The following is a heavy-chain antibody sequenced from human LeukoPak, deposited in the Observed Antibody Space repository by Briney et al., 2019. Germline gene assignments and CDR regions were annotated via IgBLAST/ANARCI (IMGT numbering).Heavy chain of an antibody. V-gene: IGHV3-30*02. Sequence: GGSLRLSCAASGFSFSNYGMHWVRQAPGKGPEWVAFIRYDGSKKYYADSVKGRFTISRDKSKNTLSLQMNSLRAEDTAVYYCAKDFSVKWELLIGHWGQGTLVTVSS. CDR2: IRYDGSKK. D-gene: IGHD1-26*01. J-gene: IGHJ4*02. CDR3: AKDFSVKWELLIGH. CDR1: GFSFSNYG.